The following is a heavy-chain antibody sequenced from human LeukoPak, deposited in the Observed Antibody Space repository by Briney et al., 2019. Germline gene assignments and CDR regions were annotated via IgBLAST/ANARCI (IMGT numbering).Heavy chain of an antibody. Sequence: VASVKVSCKASGYTFTSYYMHWVRQAPGQGLEWMGIINPSGGSTSYAQKFQGRVTFTRNTSISTAYMELNNLRSDDTAVYYCAREISSRFFDYWGQGTLLTVSS. V-gene: IGHV1-46*01. CDR2: INPSGGST. J-gene: IGHJ4*02. CDR1: GYTFTSYY. CDR3: AREISSRFFDY.